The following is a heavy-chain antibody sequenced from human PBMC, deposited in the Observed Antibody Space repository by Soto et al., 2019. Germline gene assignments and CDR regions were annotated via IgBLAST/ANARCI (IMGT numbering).Heavy chain of an antibody. CDR3: ARDFVVGGPTINYYYGMDV. Sequence: PGGSLRLPCAAAGFTVSSNYMSWIRQDPGKGLEWISIIYSAGNTYYADSVKGRFTISRDNSKNTLYLQMNSLGAEDTAVYYCARDFVVGGPTINYYYGMDVWGQGTTVTVSS. J-gene: IGHJ6*02. CDR1: GFTVSSNY. V-gene: IGHV3-66*01. D-gene: IGHD1-26*01. CDR2: IYSAGNT.